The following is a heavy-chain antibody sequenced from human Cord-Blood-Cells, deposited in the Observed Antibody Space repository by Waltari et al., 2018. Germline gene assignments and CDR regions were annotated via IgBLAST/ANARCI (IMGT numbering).Heavy chain of an antibody. CDR3: ARPGYYDSSGYYFDY. Sequence: QLQLQESGPGLVKPSETLSLTCTVSGGSVSSSSYYWGWLRQPPGKGLGWIGSIYYSGSTYYNPSLKSRVTISVDTSKNQFSLKLSSVTAADTAVYYCARPGYYDSSGYYFDYWGQGTLVTVSS. V-gene: IGHV4-39*07. J-gene: IGHJ4*02. CDR2: IYYSGST. D-gene: IGHD3-22*01. CDR1: GGSVSSSSYY.